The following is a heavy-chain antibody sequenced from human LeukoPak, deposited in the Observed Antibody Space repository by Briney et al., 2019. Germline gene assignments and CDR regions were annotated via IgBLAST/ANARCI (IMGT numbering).Heavy chain of an antibody. D-gene: IGHD1-26*01. CDR3: ASLRNSGSYGDYFDY. CDR2: IYHSGST. CDR1: GYSISSGYY. J-gene: IGHJ4*02. Sequence: PSETLSLTCTVSGYSISSGYYWGWIRQPPGKGLEWIGSIYHSGSTYYNPSLKSRVTISVDTSKNQFSLKLSSVTAADTAVYYCASLRNSGSYGDYFDYWGQGTLVTVSS. V-gene: IGHV4-38-2*02.